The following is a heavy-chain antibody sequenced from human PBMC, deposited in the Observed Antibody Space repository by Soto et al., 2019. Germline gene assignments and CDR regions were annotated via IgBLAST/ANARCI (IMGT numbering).Heavy chain of an antibody. CDR1: GFSFDEYA. D-gene: IGHD3-22*01. J-gene: IGHJ3*01. Sequence: VQLVESGGGSVQPGRSLRLSCSASGFSFDEYALHWVRQTPGKGLEWVSGISWNSATIEFADSVKGRFNISRDNAKNSLDLQVNSLTTEDTAVYFCAKVRGRTYYYDTFDVWGQGTMVTVS. CDR3: AKVRGRTYYYDTFDV. V-gene: IGHV3-9*01. CDR2: ISWNSATI.